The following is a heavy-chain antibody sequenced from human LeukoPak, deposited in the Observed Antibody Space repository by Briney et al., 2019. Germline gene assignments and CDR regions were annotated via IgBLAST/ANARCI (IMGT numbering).Heavy chain of an antibody. CDR1: GFSFSAYA. CDR2: IRGNSERT. D-gene: IGHD6-19*01. J-gene: IGHJ4*02. V-gene: IGHV3-23*01. CDR3: AREQSGTRGWYTVDY. Sequence: GGPLRLSCVASGFSFSAYAITWVRQAPGKGMEWVSAIRGNSERTYYADSVRGRFTISRDNSKDTSYLQISSLRVEDTAVYYCAREQSGTRGWYTVDYWGQGTLVAASS.